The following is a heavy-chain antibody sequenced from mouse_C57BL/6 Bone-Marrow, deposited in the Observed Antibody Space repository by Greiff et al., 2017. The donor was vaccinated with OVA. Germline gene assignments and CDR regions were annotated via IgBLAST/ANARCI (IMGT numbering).Heavy chain of an antibody. J-gene: IGHJ2*01. Sequence: QVQLQQSGAELVRPGASVKLSCKASGYTFTDYYINWVKQRPGQGLEWIARIYPGSGNTYYNEKFKGKATLTAEKSSSTAYMQLSSLTSEDSAVYFCARGGVGYWGQGTTLTVSS. CDR3: ARGGVGY. CDR2: IYPGSGNT. V-gene: IGHV1-76*01. CDR1: GYTFTDYY.